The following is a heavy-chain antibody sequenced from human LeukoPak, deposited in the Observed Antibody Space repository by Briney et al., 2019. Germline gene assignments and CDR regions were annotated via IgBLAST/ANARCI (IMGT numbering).Heavy chain of an antibody. Sequence: GGSLRLSCAASGFTFSSYSMNWVRQAPGKGLEWVSYISSSSSTIYYADSVKGRFTISRDNAKNPLYLQMNSLRAEDTAVYYCARGPRYYDFWSGYPITYYFDYWGQGTLVTVSS. CDR2: ISSSSSTI. V-gene: IGHV3-48*01. CDR1: GFTFSSYS. CDR3: ARGPRYYDFWSGYPITYYFDY. J-gene: IGHJ4*02. D-gene: IGHD3-3*01.